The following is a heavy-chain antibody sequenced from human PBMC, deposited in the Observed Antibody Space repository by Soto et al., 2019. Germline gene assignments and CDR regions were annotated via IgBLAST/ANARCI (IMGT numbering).Heavy chain of an antibody. CDR3: ARDRNSSGWYNWFDP. V-gene: IGHV1-18*01. D-gene: IGHD6-19*01. J-gene: IGHJ5*02. Sequence: ASVKGSGRASVYTFTSYGISWVRQAPGQGLEWMGWISAYNGNTNYAQKLQGRVTMTTDTSTSTAYMELRSLRSDDTAVYYCARDRNSSGWYNWFDPWGQGPLVTVSS. CDR2: ISAYNGNT. CDR1: VYTFTSYG.